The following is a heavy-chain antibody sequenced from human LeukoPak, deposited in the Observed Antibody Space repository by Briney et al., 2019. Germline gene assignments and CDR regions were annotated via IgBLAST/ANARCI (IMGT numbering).Heavy chain of an antibody. Sequence: SETLSLTCTVSGGSISSYYWSWIRQPPGKGLEWIGYIYYSGSTNYNPSLKSRVTTSVDTSKNRFSLKLSSVTAADTAVYYCARHFWYSSGNWFDPWGQGTLVTVSS. CDR1: GGSISSYY. CDR3: ARHFWYSSGNWFDP. CDR2: IYYSGST. V-gene: IGHV4-59*08. J-gene: IGHJ5*02. D-gene: IGHD6-19*01.